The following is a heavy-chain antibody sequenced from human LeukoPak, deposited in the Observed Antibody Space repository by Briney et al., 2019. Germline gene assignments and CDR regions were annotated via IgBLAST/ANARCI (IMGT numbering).Heavy chain of an antibody. CDR3: ARDVDGLATIRGAFDI. V-gene: IGHV3-21*01. CDR2: ISSSRSYI. J-gene: IGHJ3*02. CDR1: GFTLSSYI. Sequence: GGSLRLPCAASGFTLSSYIMNWVRQAPGKGLEWVSSISSSRSYIYYADSVKGRFTISRDNAKNSLYLQMNSLRAEDTAVYYCARDVDGLATIRGAFDIWGQGTMVTVSS. D-gene: IGHD5-24*01.